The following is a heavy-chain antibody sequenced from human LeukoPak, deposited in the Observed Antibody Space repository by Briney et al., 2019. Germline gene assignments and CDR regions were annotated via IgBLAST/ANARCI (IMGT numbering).Heavy chain of an antibody. CDR2: IYSGGST. V-gene: IGHV3-53*01. CDR1: GFTVSSNY. Sequence: GGSLRLSCAASGFTVSSNYMSWVRQAPGKGLEWVSVIYSGGSTYYADSVKGRFTISRDNSKNTLYLQMNSLRAEDTAVYYCAREMAIHYGMDVWGQGTTVTVSS. J-gene: IGHJ6*02. CDR3: AREMAIHYGMDV. D-gene: IGHD2-21*01.